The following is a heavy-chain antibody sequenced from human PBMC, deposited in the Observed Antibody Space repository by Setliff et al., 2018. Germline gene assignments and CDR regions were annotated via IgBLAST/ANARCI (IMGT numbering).Heavy chain of an antibody. CDR2: IKQDGSEK. Sequence: GSLRLSCAASGFTFRRYWMSWVRQAPGKGLEGVANIKQDGSEKYYVDSVKGRFTISRDNAKNSLYLQMNSLRAVDTAVYYCARDGGEYWGQGTLVTVSS. CDR3: ARDGGEY. CDR1: GFTFRRYW. V-gene: IGHV3-7*01. D-gene: IGHD3-16*01. J-gene: IGHJ4*02.